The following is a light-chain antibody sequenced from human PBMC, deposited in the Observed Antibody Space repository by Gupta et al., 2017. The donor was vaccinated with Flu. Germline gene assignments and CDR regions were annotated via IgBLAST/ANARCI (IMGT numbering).Light chain of an antibody. CDR3: QQYDIYALT. CDR2: EAT. Sequence: GDSVTISCRARQNISNRLAWYQQRPGEAQKLLIYEATVLQGGVPPRFTATGSGTEFTLTINGLQPDDFATYYCQQYDIYALTFGPGT. V-gene: IGKV1-5*03. CDR1: QNISNR. J-gene: IGKJ3*01.